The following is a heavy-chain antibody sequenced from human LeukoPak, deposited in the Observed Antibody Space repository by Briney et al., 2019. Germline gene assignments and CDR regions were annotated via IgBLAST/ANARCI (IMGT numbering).Heavy chain of an antibody. Sequence: PSETLSLTFSVSGESIRGSIYYWAWSRQSPGKGLVWSGSVHFSGNTYYSPALKSRVTISADTSKNQISLQLTSVTAADTALYYCARTYYDFSSGLPGGEDAFDIWGPGTLVTVSS. D-gene: IGHD3-3*01. J-gene: IGHJ3*02. CDR1: GESIRGSIYY. V-gene: IGHV4-39*01. CDR3: ARTYYDFSSGLPGGEDAFDI. CDR2: VHFSGNT.